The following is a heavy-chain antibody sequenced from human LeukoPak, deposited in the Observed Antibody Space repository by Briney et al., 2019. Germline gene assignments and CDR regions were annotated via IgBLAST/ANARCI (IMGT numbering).Heavy chain of an antibody. D-gene: IGHD2-21*01. CDR3: VRDNPRCCGVIPSNIDDY. V-gene: IGHV3-7*01. CDR2: IKQDGSEK. Sequence: GGSLRLSCAASGFTFSSYWMSWVRQAPGKGLEWVANIKQDGSEKYYVDSVKGRFTISRDNAKNSLYLQMNSLRAVDTAVYYCVRDNPRCCGVIPSNIDDYWGQGTLVTVSS. J-gene: IGHJ4*02. CDR1: GFTFSSYW.